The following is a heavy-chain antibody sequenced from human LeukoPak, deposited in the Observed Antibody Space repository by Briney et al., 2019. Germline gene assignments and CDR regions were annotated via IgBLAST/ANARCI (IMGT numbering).Heavy chain of an antibody. D-gene: IGHD6-6*01. V-gene: IGHV1-2*02. CDR2: INPNSGGT. CDR3: ARGGGDSSSTGDY. J-gene: IGHJ4*02. Sequence: VKVSCKASGYTFTGYYMHWVRQAPGQGLEWMGWINPNSGGTNYAQKFQGRVTMTRDTSISTAYMELNRLRSDDTAVYYCARGGGDSSSTGDYWGQGTLVTVSS. CDR1: GYTFTGYY.